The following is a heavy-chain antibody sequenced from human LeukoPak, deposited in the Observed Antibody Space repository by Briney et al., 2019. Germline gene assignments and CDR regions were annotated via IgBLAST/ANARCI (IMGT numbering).Heavy chain of an antibody. J-gene: IGHJ4*02. D-gene: IGHD3-22*01. V-gene: IGHV4-34*01. CDR2: INHSGST. CDR1: GGSFSGYY. Sequence: SETLSLTCAVYGGSFSGYYWSWIRQPPGKGLEWIGEINHSGSTNYNPSLKSRVTISVDTSKNQFSLKLSSVTAADTAVHYCARDPSYPYYYDSSGYCLRRLGYFDYWGQGTLVTVSS. CDR3: ARDPSYPYYYDSSGYCLRRLGYFDY.